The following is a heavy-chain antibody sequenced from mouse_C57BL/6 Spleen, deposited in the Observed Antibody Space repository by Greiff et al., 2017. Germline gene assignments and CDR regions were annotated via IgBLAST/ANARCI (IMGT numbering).Heavy chain of an antibody. J-gene: IGHJ3*01. D-gene: IGHD2-1*01. CDR1: GYTFTSYW. CDR3: ARTYGNYPGFAY. Sequence: QVQLQQPGAELVRPGSSVKLSCKASGYTFTSYWMHWVKQRPIQGLEWIGNIDPSDSETHYNQKFKDKATLTVDKSSSTAYMQLSSLTSEDSAVYYCARTYGNYPGFAYWGQGTLVTVSA. CDR2: IDPSDSET. V-gene: IGHV1-52*01.